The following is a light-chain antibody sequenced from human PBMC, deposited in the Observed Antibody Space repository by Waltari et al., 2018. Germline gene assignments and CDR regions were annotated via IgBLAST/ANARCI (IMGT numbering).Light chain of an antibody. Sequence: EIQMTQAPSYLSASVGDRVTITCRASQSITSHLNWYQQQPGRAPKLLIHTDSSLESGVPSRFSGSGSGTHFTLTISSLQPEDFATYFCQQSYITPYTFGQGTKLEI. CDR1: QSITSH. V-gene: IGKV1-39*01. CDR3: QQSYITPYT. J-gene: IGKJ2*01. CDR2: TDS.